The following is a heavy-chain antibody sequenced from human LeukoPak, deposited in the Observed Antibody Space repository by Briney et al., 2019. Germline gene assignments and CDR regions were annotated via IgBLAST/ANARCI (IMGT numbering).Heavy chain of an antibody. D-gene: IGHD3-16*02. J-gene: IGHJ6*04. V-gene: IGHV4-34*01. CDR2: INHSGST. CDR1: GGSFSGYY. CDR3: ARVRVIHFYYYGMDV. Sequence: SETLSLTCAVYGGSFSGYYWSWIRQPPGKGLEWIGEINHSGSTNYNPSLKSRVTISVDTSKNQFSLKLSSVTAADTAVYYCARVRVIHFYYYGMDVWGKGTTVTVSS.